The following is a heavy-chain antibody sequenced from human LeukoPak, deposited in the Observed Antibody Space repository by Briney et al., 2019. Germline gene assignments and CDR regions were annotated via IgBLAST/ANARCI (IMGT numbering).Heavy chain of an antibody. CDR2: IYYSGST. CDR3: ARAYVGNSDDGSPFDY. CDR1: GGSISSGGYY. D-gene: IGHD4-23*01. J-gene: IGHJ4*02. Sequence: SETLSLTCTVSGGSISSGGYYWSWIRQHPGKGLEWIGYIYYSGSTYYNPSLKSRVTISVDTSKNQFSLKLSSVTAADTAVYYCARAYVGNSDDGSPFDYWGQGTLVTVSS. V-gene: IGHV4-31*03.